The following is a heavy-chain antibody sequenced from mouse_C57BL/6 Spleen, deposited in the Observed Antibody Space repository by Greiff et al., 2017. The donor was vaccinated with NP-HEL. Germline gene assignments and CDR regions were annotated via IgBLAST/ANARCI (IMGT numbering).Heavy chain of an antibody. J-gene: IGHJ2*01. CDR3: ARHDYDYDGGGYYFDY. Sequence: VQLQQSGAELVKPGASVKLSCKASGYTFTEYTIHWVKQRSGQGLEWIGWFYPGSGSIKYNEKFKDKATLTADKSSSTVYMELSRLTSEDSAVYFCARHDYDYDGGGYYFDYWGQGTTLTVSS. D-gene: IGHD2-4*01. CDR1: GYTFTEYT. CDR2: FYPGSGSI. V-gene: IGHV1-62-2*01.